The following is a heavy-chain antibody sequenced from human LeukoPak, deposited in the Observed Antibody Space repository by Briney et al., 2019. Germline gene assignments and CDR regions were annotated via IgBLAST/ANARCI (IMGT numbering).Heavy chain of an antibody. CDR1: GFTFSTYA. V-gene: IGHV3-33*01. Sequence: GGSPRLSCAASGFTFSTYAMHWVRQAPGKGLEWVAIIWDDGSNKYYGDSVKGRFTISRDNSKNTVYLQMNSLRAEDTAVYYCARDRTSHYFDYWGQGTLVTVSS. J-gene: IGHJ4*02. D-gene: IGHD1-14*01. CDR2: IWDDGSNK. CDR3: ARDRTSHYFDY.